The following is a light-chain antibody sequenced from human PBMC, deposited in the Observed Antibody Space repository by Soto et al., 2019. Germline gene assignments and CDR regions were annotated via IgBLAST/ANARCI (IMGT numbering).Light chain of an antibody. J-gene: IGKJ1*01. CDR3: QQYGSSGRT. Sequence: EIVLTQSPGTLSLSPGERATLSFRASQSVNRYLAWYQQKPGQAPRLPIYGASSRATGIPDRFSGSGSGTDFTLTISRLEPEDFAVYYCQQYGSSGRTFGQGTKVDNK. CDR2: GAS. V-gene: IGKV3-20*01. CDR1: QSVNRY.